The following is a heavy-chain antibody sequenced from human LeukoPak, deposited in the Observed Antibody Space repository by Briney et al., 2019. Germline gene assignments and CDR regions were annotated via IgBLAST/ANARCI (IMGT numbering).Heavy chain of an antibody. J-gene: IGHJ4*02. Sequence: SETLSLTCGVYGESFSGHYGSWIRQPPGKGLEWIGEINHRGTTSYNPSLKSRVTISVDKSKNQFSLKLSSVTAADTAVYYCASSPRNDIVATIYSGSLDYWGQGTLVTVSS. D-gene: IGHD5-12*01. CDR3: ASSPRNDIVATIYSGSLDY. V-gene: IGHV4-34*01. CDR1: GESFSGHY. CDR2: INHRGTT.